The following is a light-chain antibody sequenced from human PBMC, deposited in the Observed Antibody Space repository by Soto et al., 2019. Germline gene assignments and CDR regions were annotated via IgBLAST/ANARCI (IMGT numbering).Light chain of an antibody. Sequence: DLQMTQSPSSVSASVGDRVIITCRASQGINSRLAWYQQKAGRAPKLLIYSASSLLSGVPSRFSGSASGTDFTLTISSLQPEDFATYYCQQANSFPWTLGQGTKVEVK. J-gene: IGKJ1*01. CDR3: QQANSFPWT. CDR2: SAS. V-gene: IGKV1-12*01. CDR1: QGINSR.